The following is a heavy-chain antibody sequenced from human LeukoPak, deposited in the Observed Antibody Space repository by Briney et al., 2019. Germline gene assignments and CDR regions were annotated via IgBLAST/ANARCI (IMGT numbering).Heavy chain of an antibody. CDR1: GYTFTSYG. D-gene: IGHD6-19*01. CDR3: ARGRRSGWLYPQTWVDY. CDR2: MNPNSGNT. V-gene: IGHV1-8*01. J-gene: IGHJ4*02. Sequence: ASVKVSCKASGYTFTSYGINWVRQATGQGLEWMGWMNPNSGNTGYAQKFQGRVTMTRNTSISTAYMEPSSLRSEDTAVYYCARGRRSGWLYPQTWVDYWGQGTLVTVSS.